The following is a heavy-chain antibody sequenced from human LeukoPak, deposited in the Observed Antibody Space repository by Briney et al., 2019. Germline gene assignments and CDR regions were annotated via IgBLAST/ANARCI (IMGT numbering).Heavy chain of an antibody. J-gene: IGHJ4*02. CDR1: GFTFSDYW. Sequence: GGSLRLSRAASGFTFSDYWMHWVRQAPGKGLVWVARINGDGGSTTYAESVRGRFTISRDNAKKTLYLQMNSLRAEDAAVYYCARDMYSMSSARGAYWGQGTLVTVSS. CDR2: INGDGGST. D-gene: IGHD3-10*01. V-gene: IGHV3-74*01. CDR3: ARDMYSMSSARGAY.